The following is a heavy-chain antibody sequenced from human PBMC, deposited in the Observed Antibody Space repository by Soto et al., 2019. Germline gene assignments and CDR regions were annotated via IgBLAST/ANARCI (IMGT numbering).Heavy chain of an antibody. CDR1: GFPFSNYL. J-gene: IGHJ3*02. Sequence: GGSMRLSCTASGFPFSNYLMHWVRPAPGKGLVWVSHIKSDGSSTTYADSVKGRFTISRDNAKNTLYLQMNSLRAEDTAVYYCARDISVLVPFDIWGQGTMVTVSS. D-gene: IGHD2-8*02. V-gene: IGHV3-74*01. CDR2: IKSDGSST. CDR3: ARDISVLVPFDI.